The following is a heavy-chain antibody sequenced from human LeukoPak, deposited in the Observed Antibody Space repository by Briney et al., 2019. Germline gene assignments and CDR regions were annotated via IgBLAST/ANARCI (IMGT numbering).Heavy chain of an antibody. V-gene: IGHV1-2*02. Sequence: ASVKVSCKSSGYTFSDYYMHWVRQAPGQGLEWMGWINPETGDTNIAQRVQGRVTMTRDTAISTAYMELSSLTSDDTAVYYCAFLARTGARDWGQGTLVTVSS. CDR2: INPETGDT. CDR3: AFLARTGARD. CDR1: GYTFSDYY. D-gene: IGHD5-12*01. J-gene: IGHJ4*02.